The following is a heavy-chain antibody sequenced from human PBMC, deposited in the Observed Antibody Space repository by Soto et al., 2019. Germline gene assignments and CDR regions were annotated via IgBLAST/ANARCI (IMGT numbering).Heavy chain of an antibody. Sequence: PSETLSLTCTVSGGSISSGGYYWSWIRQHPGKGLEWIGYIYYSGSTYYNPSLKSRVTISVDTSKNQFSLKLSSVTAADTAVYYCARFLTDLPKYDILTNWFDPWGQGTLVTVSS. J-gene: IGHJ5*02. D-gene: IGHD3-9*01. CDR3: ARFLTDLPKYDILTNWFDP. CDR1: GGSISSGGYY. CDR2: IYYSGST. V-gene: IGHV4-31*03.